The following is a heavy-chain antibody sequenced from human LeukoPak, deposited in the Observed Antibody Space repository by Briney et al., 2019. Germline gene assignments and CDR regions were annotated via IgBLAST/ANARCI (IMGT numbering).Heavy chain of an antibody. D-gene: IGHD5-18*01. CDR1: GYTFTGYY. Sequence: GASVKVSCKASGYTFTGYYMHWVRQAPGQGLEWMGWINPNSGGTNYAQKFQSRVTMTRDTSISTAYMELSRLRSDDTAVYYCARDKNKIQLWLFNYWGQGTLVTVSS. CDR3: ARDKNKIQLWLFNY. CDR2: INPNSGGT. J-gene: IGHJ4*02. V-gene: IGHV1-2*02.